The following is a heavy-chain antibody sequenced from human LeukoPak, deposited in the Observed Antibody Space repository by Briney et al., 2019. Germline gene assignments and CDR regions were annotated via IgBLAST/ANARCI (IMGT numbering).Heavy chain of an antibody. CDR3: ARVGYSSSSGNIFDY. CDR2: IYTSGST. CDR1: GGSISSYY. D-gene: IGHD6-13*01. Sequence: SETLSLTCTVSGGSISSYYWSWIRQPAGKGLEWIGRIYTSGSTNYNPSLKSRVTMSVDTSKNQFSLKLSSVTAADTAVYYCARVGYSSSSGNIFDYWGQGTLVTVSP. V-gene: IGHV4-4*07. J-gene: IGHJ4*02.